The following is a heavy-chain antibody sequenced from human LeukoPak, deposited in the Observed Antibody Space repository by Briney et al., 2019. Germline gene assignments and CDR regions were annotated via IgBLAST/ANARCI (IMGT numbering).Heavy chain of an antibody. CDR2: ISSSSSTI. Sequence: GGSLRLSCAASGFTFSSYSMNWVRQAPGKGLEWVSYISSSSSTIYYADSVKGRFTISRDNAKNSLYLQMNSLRAEDTAVYYCARGAPRGYSYGYSIWGQGTMVTVSS. CDR3: ARGAPRGYSYGYSI. D-gene: IGHD5-18*01. J-gene: IGHJ3*02. CDR1: GFTFSSYS. V-gene: IGHV3-48*04.